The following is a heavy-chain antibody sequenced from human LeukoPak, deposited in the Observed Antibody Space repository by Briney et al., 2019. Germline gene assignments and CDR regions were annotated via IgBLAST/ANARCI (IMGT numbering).Heavy chain of an antibody. CDR1: GYSFTNYW. CDR2: IYPGDSDT. CDR3: ARRYCSGRSCYRNWFDP. V-gene: IGHV5-51*01. D-gene: IGHD2-15*01. J-gene: IGHJ5*02. Sequence: GESLKISCKGSGYSFTNYWIGWVRQMPGKGLEWMGIIYPGDSDTTYSPSFQGQVTISADKSISTAYLQWSSLKASDTAIYYCARRYCSGRSCYRNWFDPWGQGTRVTVSS.